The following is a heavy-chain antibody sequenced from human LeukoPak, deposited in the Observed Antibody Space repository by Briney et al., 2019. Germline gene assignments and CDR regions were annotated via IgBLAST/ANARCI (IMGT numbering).Heavy chain of an antibody. J-gene: IGHJ3*02. CDR1: GGTFSSYA. CDR3: ARIRDGYNDAYDI. Sequence: SVKVSCQASGGTFSSYAISWVRQGPGQGLEWMGGIIPIFGTANYAQKFQGRVTITADESTSTAYMELSSLRSEDTAVYYCARIRDGYNDAYDIWGQGTMVTVSS. D-gene: IGHD5-24*01. CDR2: IIPIFGTA. V-gene: IGHV1-69*13.